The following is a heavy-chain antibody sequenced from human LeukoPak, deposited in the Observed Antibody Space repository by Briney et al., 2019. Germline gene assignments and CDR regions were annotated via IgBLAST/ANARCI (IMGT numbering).Heavy chain of an antibody. V-gene: IGHV3-30-3*01. D-gene: IGHD3-22*01. CDR1: GFIVSRNY. Sequence: GGSLRLSCAVSGFIVSRNYMSWVRQAPGKGLEWVAVISYDGSNKYYADSVKGRFTISRDNSKNTLYLQMNSLRAEDTAVYYCARALSYYDSSGYLDLDYWGQGTLVTVSS. CDR2: ISYDGSNK. CDR3: ARALSYYDSSGYLDLDY. J-gene: IGHJ4*02.